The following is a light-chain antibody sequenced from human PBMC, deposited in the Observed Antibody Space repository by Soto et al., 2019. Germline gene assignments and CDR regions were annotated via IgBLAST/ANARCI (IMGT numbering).Light chain of an antibody. CDR1: QSISSW. Sequence: DIQMTQSPSTLSASVGDRVTITCRASQSISSWLAWYQQKPGKAPNLLIYGASSLESGVPARFSGSGSGTDFTLSINSLQPEDFATYYCQQAYSFPITFGQGTRLEIK. CDR2: GAS. CDR3: QQAYSFPIT. J-gene: IGKJ5*01. V-gene: IGKV1-5*01.